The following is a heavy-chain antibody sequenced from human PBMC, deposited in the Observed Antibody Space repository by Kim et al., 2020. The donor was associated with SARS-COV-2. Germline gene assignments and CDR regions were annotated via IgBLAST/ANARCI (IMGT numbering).Heavy chain of an antibody. J-gene: IGHJ4*02. V-gene: IGHV3-74*01. Sequence: GGSLRLSCAASGFTLSSYWMHWVRQAPGKGLMWVSRIRSDGAYTSYADSVRGRFTISRDNAKNTLFLQMNSLTAEDTAVYYCARYTMITAGDYWGQGTLV. D-gene: IGHD3-22*01. CDR2: IRSDGAYT. CDR1: GFTLSSYW. CDR3: ARYTMITAGDY.